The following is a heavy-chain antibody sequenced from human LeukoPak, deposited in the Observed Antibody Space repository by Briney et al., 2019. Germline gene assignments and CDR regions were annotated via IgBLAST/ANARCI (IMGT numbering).Heavy chain of an antibody. CDR1: GGTFSSYA. V-gene: IGHV1-69*04. J-gene: IGHJ4*02. Sequence: GASVKVSCKASGGTFSSYAISWVRQAPGQGLEWMGRIIPILGIANYAQKFQGRVTITADKSTSTAYMELSSLRSEDTAVYYCARDSPPYGSGSTFDYWGQGTLVTVSS. D-gene: IGHD3-10*01. CDR3: ARDSPPYGSGSTFDY. CDR2: IIPILGIA.